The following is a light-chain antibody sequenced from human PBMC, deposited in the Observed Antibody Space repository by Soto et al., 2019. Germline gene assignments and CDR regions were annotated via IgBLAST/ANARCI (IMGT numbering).Light chain of an antibody. CDR1: QSIATY. V-gene: IGKV3-11*01. CDR2: SAS. J-gene: IGKJ5*01. Sequence: EIVLTQSPATLSLSPCERATLSFRASQSIATYLGWYQQKPGQAPRLLIYSASNRANGIPPRFSGSGSGTDFTLTISSLEPEDFSVYYCQQRYDWPVTFGQGTRLEI. CDR3: QQRYDWPVT.